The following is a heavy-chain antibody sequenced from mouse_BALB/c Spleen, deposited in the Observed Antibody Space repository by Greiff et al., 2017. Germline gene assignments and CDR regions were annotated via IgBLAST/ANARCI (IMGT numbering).Heavy chain of an antibody. J-gene: IGHJ4*01. CDR1: GYTFTDYA. Sequence: VQLHQSGAELVRPGVSVKISCKGSGYTFTDYAMHWVKQSHAKSLEWIGVISTYYGDASYNQKFKGKATMTVDKSSSTAYMELARLTSEDSAIYYCARGLLRGAMDYWGQGTSVTVSS. D-gene: IGHD1-1*01. V-gene: IGHV1S137*01. CDR2: ISTYYGDA. CDR3: ARGLLRGAMDY.